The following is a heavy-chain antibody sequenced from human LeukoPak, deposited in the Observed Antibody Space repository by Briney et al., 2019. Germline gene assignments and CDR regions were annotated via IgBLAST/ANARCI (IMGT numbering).Heavy chain of an antibody. J-gene: IGHJ4*02. D-gene: IGHD3-22*01. CDR1: GFTFSSYS. V-gene: IGHV3-21*01. CDR3: AKLDSNGPEDY. CDR2: ISSSSYI. Sequence: PGGSLRLSRAASGFTFSSYSMNWVRQAPGKGLEWVSSISSSSYIYYADSVKGRFTISRDNAKNSLYLQMNSLRAEDTAVYYCAKLDSNGPEDYWGQGTLVTVSS.